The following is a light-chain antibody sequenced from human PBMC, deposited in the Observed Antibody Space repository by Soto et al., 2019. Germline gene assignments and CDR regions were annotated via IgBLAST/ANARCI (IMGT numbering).Light chain of an antibody. Sequence: QSVLTQPASVSGSPGQSITISCTGTSSDVGGYYYVSWYQHHPGKAPKLMIYQVSNRPSGVSNRFSGSKSGNTVSLTISGLQAEDEADYYCSSYTSRTTLVFGTGTKLTVL. CDR2: QVS. CDR3: SSYTSRTTLV. J-gene: IGLJ1*01. V-gene: IGLV2-14*01. CDR1: SSDVGGYYY.